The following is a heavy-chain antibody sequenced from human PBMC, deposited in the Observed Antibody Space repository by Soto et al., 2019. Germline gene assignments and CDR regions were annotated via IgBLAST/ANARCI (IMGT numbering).Heavy chain of an antibody. V-gene: IGHV4-39*01. D-gene: IGHD5-18*01. CDR2: IYFGGST. CDR3: ARHSGYSYFYNFDY. J-gene: IGHJ4*02. Sequence: QLQLQESGPGLLKPSETLSLSCTDSGGSISSSTYYWGWIRQPPGKGLEWIGSIYFGGSTYHNPSLKSRVTISVDSSKNQFSLRVISVTAADTAVYYCARHSGYSYFYNFDYWGQGTLLSVSS. CDR1: GGSISSSTYY.